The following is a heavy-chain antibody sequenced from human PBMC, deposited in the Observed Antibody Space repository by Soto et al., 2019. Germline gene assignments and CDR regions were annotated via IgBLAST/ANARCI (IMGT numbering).Heavy chain of an antibody. V-gene: IGHV4-34*01. CDR1: GGSFSGYY. Sequence: QVQLQQWGAGLLKPSETLSLTCAVYGGSFSGYYWSWIRQPPGKGLEWIGEINHSGSTNYNPSLKSRVTISVDTSKNQFSLKLSSVTAADTAVYYCARATWELFHFDSWGQGTLVTVSS. J-gene: IGHJ4*02. CDR3: ARATWELFHFDS. CDR2: INHSGST. D-gene: IGHD1-26*01.